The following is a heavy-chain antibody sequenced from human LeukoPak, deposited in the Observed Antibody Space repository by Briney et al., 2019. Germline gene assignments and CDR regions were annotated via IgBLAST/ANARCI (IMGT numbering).Heavy chain of an antibody. Sequence: GASVRVSCKASGYTFTGYYMHWVRQAPGQGLEWMGWINPNSGGTNYAQKFQGRVTMTRDTSISTAYMELSRLRSDDTAVYYCARDRPIAVAGDYYYYYGMDVWGQGTTVTV. CDR3: ARDRPIAVAGDYYYYYGMDV. D-gene: IGHD6-19*01. CDR2: INPNSGGT. CDR1: GYTFTGYY. V-gene: IGHV1-2*02. J-gene: IGHJ6*02.